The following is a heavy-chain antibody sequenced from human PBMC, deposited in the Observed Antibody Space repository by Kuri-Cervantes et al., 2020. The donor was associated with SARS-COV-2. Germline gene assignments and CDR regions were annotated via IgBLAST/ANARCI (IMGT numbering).Heavy chain of an antibody. CDR3: AKSITWELDLSDY. V-gene: IGHV4-34*01. CDR1: GGSFSGYY. D-gene: IGHD1-26*01. Sequence: SETLSLTCAVYGGSFSGYYWSWIRQPPGKGLEWIGEINHSGSTNYNPSLKSRVTISVDTSKNQSSLKLSSVTAADTAVYYCAKSITWELDLSDYWGQGTRVTCYS. J-gene: IGHJ4*02. CDR2: INHSGST.